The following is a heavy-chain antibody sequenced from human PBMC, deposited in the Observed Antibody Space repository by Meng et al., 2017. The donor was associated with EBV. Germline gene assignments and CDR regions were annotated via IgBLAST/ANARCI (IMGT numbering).Heavy chain of an antibody. CDR2: IIPIFGTA. CDR3: ARAEIAAAGRLDY. CDR1: GGTFSSYS. J-gene: IGHJ4*02. V-gene: IGHV1-69*06. Sequence: GAGVKNPGSSVTVSCQASGGTFSSYSISWVRQAPGQGLEWMGGIIPIFGTANYAQKFQGRVTITADKSTSTAYMELSSLRSEDTAVYYCARAEIAAAGRLDYWGQGTLVTVSS. D-gene: IGHD6-13*01.